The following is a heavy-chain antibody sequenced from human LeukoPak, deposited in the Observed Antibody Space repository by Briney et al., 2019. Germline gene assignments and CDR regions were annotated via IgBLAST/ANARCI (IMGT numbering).Heavy chain of an antibody. CDR3: ASTIEIAAAGTGSFDY. CDR2: ISSSGSTI. J-gene: IGHJ4*02. CDR1: GFTFSSYE. V-gene: IGHV3-48*03. Sequence: PGGSLRLSCAASGFTFSSYEMNWVRQAPGKGLEWVSYISSSGSTIYYADSVKGRFTISRDNAKNSLYLQMNSLRAENTAVYYCASTIEIAAAGTGSFDYWGQGTLVTVSS. D-gene: IGHD6-13*01.